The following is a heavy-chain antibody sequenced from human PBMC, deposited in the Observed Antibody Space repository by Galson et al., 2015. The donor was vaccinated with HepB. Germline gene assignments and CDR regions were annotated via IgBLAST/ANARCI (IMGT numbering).Heavy chain of an antibody. V-gene: IGHV3-48*01. Sequence: SLRLSCAASGFTFSSHSLSWVRQAPGKGLEWLSYITSSSNSIYYIDSVKGRFTISRDNAKSSLHLQMNNLRVEDTAVYYCVRDREGQGSDWEGVIDSWGQGTLVTVSS. D-gene: IGHD3-9*01. J-gene: IGHJ4*02. CDR2: ITSSSNSI. CDR3: VRDREGQGSDWEGVIDS. CDR1: GFTFSSHS.